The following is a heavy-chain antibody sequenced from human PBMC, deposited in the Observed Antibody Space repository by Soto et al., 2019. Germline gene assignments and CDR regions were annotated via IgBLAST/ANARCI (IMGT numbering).Heavy chain of an antibody. V-gene: IGHV3-30-3*01. D-gene: IGHD6-19*01. J-gene: IGHJ4*02. CDR2: ISYDGSNK. CDR1: VFTFSSYA. Sequence: GWSLRLSCAASVFTFSSYAMHWVRQSPGKGLEWVAVISYDGSNKYYADSVKGRFTISRDNSKNTLYLQMNSLRAEDTAVYYCAREIKPEIAVAGTLECDYWGQGTLVTVSS. CDR3: AREIKPEIAVAGTLECDY.